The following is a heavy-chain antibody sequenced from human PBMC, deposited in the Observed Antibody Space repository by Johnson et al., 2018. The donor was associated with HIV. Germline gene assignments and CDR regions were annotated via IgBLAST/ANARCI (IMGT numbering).Heavy chain of an antibody. J-gene: IGHJ3*02. CDR3: ARDTTSGLDGSSWDGDAFDI. CDR2: ISYDGSNK. Sequence: VQLVESGGGVVQPGRSLRLSCAASGFTFSSYAMHWVRQAPGKGLEWVAVISYDGSNKYYADSVKGRFTISRDNSKNTLYLQMNSLRAEDTAVYYCARDTTSGLDGSSWDGDAFDIWGPGTVVTVSS. D-gene: IGHD6-13*01. CDR1: GFTFSSYA. V-gene: IGHV3-30-3*01.